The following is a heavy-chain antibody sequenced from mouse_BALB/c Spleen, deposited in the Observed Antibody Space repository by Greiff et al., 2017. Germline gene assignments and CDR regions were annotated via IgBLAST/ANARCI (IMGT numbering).Heavy chain of an antibody. D-gene: IGHD2-1*01. J-gene: IGHJ2*01. CDR1: GFNIKDTY. CDR2: IDPANGNT. Sequence: VQLKESGAELVKPGASVKLSCTASGFNIKDTYMHWVKQRPEQGLEWIGRIDPANGNTKYDPKFQGKATITADTSSNTAYLQLSSLTSEDTAVYYCASIYYGNYPPYWGQGTTLTVSS. CDR3: ASIYYGNYPPY. V-gene: IGHV14-3*02.